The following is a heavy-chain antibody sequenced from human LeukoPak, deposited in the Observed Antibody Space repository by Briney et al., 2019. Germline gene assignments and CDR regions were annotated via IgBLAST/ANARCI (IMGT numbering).Heavy chain of an antibody. V-gene: IGHV4-59*08. CDR2: IYYSGST. D-gene: IGHD6-19*01. CDR1: GVSISTYY. J-gene: IGHJ2*01. CDR3: ARLLAVAGSRYFDL. Sequence: SETLSLTCTVSGVSISTYYWSWIRQPPREELEWIGYIYYSGSTNYNPSLESRVTMSVDTSKNQFSLKLTSVTAADTAVYYCARLLAVAGSRYFDLWGRGTLVTVSS.